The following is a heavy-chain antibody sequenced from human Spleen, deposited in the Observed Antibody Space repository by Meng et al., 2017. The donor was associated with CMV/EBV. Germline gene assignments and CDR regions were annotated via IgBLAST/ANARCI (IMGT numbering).Heavy chain of an antibody. CDR3: ASGTPGRSYCDY. V-gene: IGHV1-18*01. D-gene: IGHD2-15*01. CDR2: FVNYVDT. CDR1: GYTFGSYG. J-gene: IGHJ4*02. Sequence: QVPLGQSGAGVKKPGASVRVSCKASGYTFGSYGICWVRQAPGQGLEWMGWFVNYVDTYPAPKFQGRVTMTTDTHTNTAFMELRSLTSDDTAVYYCASGTPGRSYCDYWGQGTLVTVSS.